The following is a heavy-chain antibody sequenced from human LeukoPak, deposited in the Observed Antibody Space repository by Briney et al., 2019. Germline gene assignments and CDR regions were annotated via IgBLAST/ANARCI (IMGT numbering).Heavy chain of an antibody. CDR3: ARGRGATPTTVTTRRLFDY. Sequence: SETLSLTCTVSGGSISSYYWSWIRQPAGKGLEWIGRIYTSGSTNYNPSLKSRVTMSVDTSKNQFSLKLSSVTAADTAVYYCARGRGATPTTVTTRRLFDYWGQGTLVTVSS. CDR1: GGSISSYY. V-gene: IGHV4-4*07. J-gene: IGHJ4*02. CDR2: IYTSGST. D-gene: IGHD4-17*01.